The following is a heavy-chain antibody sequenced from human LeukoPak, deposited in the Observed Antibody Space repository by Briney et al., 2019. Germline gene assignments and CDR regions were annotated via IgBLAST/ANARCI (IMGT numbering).Heavy chain of an antibody. J-gene: IGHJ4*02. Sequence: SSETLSLTCTVSGGSISSSSYYWGWIRQPPGKGLEWIGSIYYSGSTYYNPSLKSRVTISVDTSKNQFSLKLSSVTAADTAVYYCARYSSYGGNDYWGQGTLVTVSS. V-gene: IGHV4-39*01. CDR3: ARYSSYGGNDY. D-gene: IGHD4-23*01. CDR1: GGSISSSSYY. CDR2: IYYSGST.